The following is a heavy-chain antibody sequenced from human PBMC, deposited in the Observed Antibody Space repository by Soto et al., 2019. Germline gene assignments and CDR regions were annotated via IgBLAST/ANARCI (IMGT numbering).Heavy chain of an antibody. CDR2: IYYSGST. CDR3: AREWSEDGLHTQPFFDY. V-gene: IGHV4-31*03. D-gene: IGHD1-1*01. CDR1: GGSISSGGYY. J-gene: IGHJ4*02. Sequence: PSETLSLTCTVSGGSISSGGYYWSWIRQHPGKGLEWIGYIYYSGSTYYNPSLKSRVTISVDTSKNQFSLKLSSVTAADTAVYYCAREWSEDGLHTQPFFDYWGQGTLVTSPQ.